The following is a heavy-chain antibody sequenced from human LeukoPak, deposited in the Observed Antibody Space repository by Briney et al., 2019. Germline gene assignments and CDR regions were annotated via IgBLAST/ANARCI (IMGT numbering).Heavy chain of an antibody. Sequence: ASVKVSCKSSGYTFTTSYMHWVRQAPGQGLEWMGIINPSGGSTTYAQKFQGRVTMTRDTSTSTVYMELSSLKSDDTAVYYYARDDGGSYYGGYFDYWGQGTLVTVSS. J-gene: IGHJ4*02. CDR1: GYTFTTSY. CDR2: INPSGGST. D-gene: IGHD1-26*01. V-gene: IGHV1-46*01. CDR3: ARDDGGSYYGGYFDY.